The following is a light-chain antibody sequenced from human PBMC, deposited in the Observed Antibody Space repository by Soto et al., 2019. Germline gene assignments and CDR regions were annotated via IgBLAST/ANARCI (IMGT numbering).Light chain of an antibody. CDR2: EVS. Sequence: QSVLTQPASVSGSPGQSITISCTGTSSDVGAYDFVSWYQQHPDKAPKLMIYEVSNRPSGVSNRFSGSKSVNTATLNISGLQAEDEADYYCSSYTSSSTRVFGTGTKVTV. CDR1: SSDVGAYDF. CDR3: SSYTSSSTRV. V-gene: IGLV2-14*03. J-gene: IGLJ1*01.